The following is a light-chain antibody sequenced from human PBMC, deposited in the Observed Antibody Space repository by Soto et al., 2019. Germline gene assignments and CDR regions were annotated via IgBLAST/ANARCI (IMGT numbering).Light chain of an antibody. V-gene: IGKV3-15*01. J-gene: IGKJ1*01. CDR2: GAS. Sequence: EIVLTQSPGTLSLSPGQRATLSCRAPQSVSSKLAWYQQRPGQAPRLLIYGASTRATGIPARFSGSGSGTEFTLTISSLQSEDFAVYYCQQYNKWPWTFGQGTKVDIK. CDR1: QSVSSK. CDR3: QQYNKWPWT.